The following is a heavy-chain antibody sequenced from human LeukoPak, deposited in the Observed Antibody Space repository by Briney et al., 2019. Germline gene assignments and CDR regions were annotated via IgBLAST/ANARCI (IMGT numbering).Heavy chain of an antibody. CDR2: IKQDGSEK. CDR3: ARQDPSLLLWFGESPGYFDY. V-gene: IGHV3-7*01. Sequence: GGSLRLSCAASGFLFSSYWMSWVRQAPGKGLEWVANIKQDGSEKYYVDSVKGRFTISRDNAKNSLYLQRNSLRAEDTAVYYCARQDPSLLLWFGESPGYFDYWGQGTLVTVSS. CDR1: GFLFSSYW. J-gene: IGHJ4*02. D-gene: IGHD3-10*01.